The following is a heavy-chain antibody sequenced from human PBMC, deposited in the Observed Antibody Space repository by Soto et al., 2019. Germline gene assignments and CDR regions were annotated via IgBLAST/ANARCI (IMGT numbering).Heavy chain of an antibody. D-gene: IGHD6-13*01. J-gene: IGHJ4*02. CDR3: ARWTVWYSSSWYERGYYFDY. V-gene: IGHV1-69*13. Sequence: SVKVSCKASGGTFSSYAISWVRQAPGQGLEWMGGIIPIFGTANYAQKFQGRVTITADESTSTAYMELSSLRSEDTAVYYCARWTVWYSSSWYERGYYFDYWGQGTLVTVSS. CDR1: GGTFSSYA. CDR2: IIPIFGTA.